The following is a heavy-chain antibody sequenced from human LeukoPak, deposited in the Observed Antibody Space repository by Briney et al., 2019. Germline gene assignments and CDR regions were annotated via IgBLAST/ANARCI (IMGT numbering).Heavy chain of an antibody. V-gene: IGHV5-51*01. CDR2: IYPGDSET. CDR1: GYSFTSYW. Sequence: GESLKISCKSSGYSFTSYWIGWVRQMPGKSLEWMGIIYPGDSETRYSPSFQGQVTISADKSISTGYLQWSSLKASDTAMYYCARNFIAVAGNWFDPWGQGTLVTVSS. CDR3: ARNFIAVAGNWFDP. J-gene: IGHJ5*02. D-gene: IGHD6-19*01.